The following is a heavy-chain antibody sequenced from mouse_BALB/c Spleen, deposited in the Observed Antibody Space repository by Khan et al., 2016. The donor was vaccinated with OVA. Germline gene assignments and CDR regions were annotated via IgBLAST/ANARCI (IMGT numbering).Heavy chain of an antibody. Sequence: VQLQQSGAELARPGASVKMSCKASGYTFTTYTIHWVKQRPGQGLEWIGYIIPSNDYTNYNQTFKDRATLTADKSSSTDYMQLSSLTSEESAVYYCVREGAYYRSDGWFAYWGQGTLVTVSA. J-gene: IGHJ3*01. CDR1: GYTFTTYT. CDR3: VREGAYYRSDGWFAY. V-gene: IGHV1-4*01. CDR2: IIPSNDYT. D-gene: IGHD2-14*01.